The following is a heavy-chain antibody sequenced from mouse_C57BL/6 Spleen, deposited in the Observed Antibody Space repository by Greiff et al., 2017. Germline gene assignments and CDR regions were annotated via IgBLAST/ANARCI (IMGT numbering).Heavy chain of an antibody. Sequence: EVQGVESGGGLVKPGGSLKLSCAASGFTFSSYAMSWVRQTPEKRLEWVATISDGGSYTYYPDNVKGRFTISRDNAKNNLYLQMSHLKSEDTAMYYCARVYYDYSYAMDYWGQGTSVTVSS. V-gene: IGHV5-4*01. CDR2: ISDGGSYT. J-gene: IGHJ4*01. CDR1: GFTFSSYA. D-gene: IGHD2-4*01. CDR3: ARVYYDYSYAMDY.